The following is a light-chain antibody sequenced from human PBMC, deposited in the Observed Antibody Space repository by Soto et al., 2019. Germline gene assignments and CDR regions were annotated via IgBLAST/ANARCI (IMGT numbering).Light chain of an antibody. Sequence: IQLTQSPSSLSASVGDRVTITCRASQDISSSLAWYQQKPGKAPKVLIYAASTLQGGVPSRFSGSGSGTDFTLTISSLQPEDFATYYCQQYHSFSITFGQGTRLEIK. CDR2: AAS. J-gene: IGKJ5*01. V-gene: IGKV1-9*01. CDR3: QQYHSFSIT. CDR1: QDISSS.